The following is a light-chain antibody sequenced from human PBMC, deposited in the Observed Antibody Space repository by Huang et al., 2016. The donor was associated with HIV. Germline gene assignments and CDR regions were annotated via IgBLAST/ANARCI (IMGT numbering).Light chain of an antibody. CDR2: DAS. Sequence: DIQMTQSPSSLSASVGDRVTISCRASQSISTYLIWYQQKAGKAPKLLIYDASSVQRGVPSRFGGSGSGTDFTLTISSLQPEDFATYYCQQSHSTPYTFGQGTKVEIK. V-gene: IGKV1-39*01. CDR3: QQSHSTPYT. J-gene: IGKJ2*01. CDR1: QSISTY.